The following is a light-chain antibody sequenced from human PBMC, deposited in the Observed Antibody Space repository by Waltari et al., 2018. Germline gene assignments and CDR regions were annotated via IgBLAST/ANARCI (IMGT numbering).Light chain of an antibody. Sequence: QSVLTQPPSVSAAPGQRVTISCTGSSSNIGAGYDVHWYQQPPATAPKLLMYGNSNRPSGVPDRFSGSKSGTSASLAITGLQAEDEADYYCQSYDSSLSGSRVFGGGTKLTVL. V-gene: IGLV1-40*01. CDR1: SSNIGAGYD. CDR2: GNS. CDR3: QSYDSSLSGSRV. J-gene: IGLJ2*01.